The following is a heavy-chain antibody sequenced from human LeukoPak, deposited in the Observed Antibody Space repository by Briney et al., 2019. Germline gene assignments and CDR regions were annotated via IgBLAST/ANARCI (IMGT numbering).Heavy chain of an antibody. J-gene: IGHJ6*03. Sequence: PSETLSLTCTVSGGSISSHYWSWIRQPAGKGLEWIGRIYTSGSTNYNPSLKSRVTMSVDTSKNQFSLKLSSVTAADTAVYYCARSSWGYYYYYMDVWGKGTTVTVSS. V-gene: IGHV4-4*07. CDR3: ARSSWGYYYYYMDV. D-gene: IGHD6-13*01. CDR2: IYTSGST. CDR1: GGSISSHY.